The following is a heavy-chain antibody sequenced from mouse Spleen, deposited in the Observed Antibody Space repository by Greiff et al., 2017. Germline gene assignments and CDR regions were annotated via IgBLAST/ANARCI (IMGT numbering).Heavy chain of an antibody. CDR1: GDSITSGY. CDR2: ISYSGST. Sequence: DVKLVESGPSLVKPSQTLSLTCSVTGDSITSGYWNWIRKFPGNKLEYMGYISYSGSTYYNPSLKSRISITRDTSKNQHYLQLNSVTTEDTATYYCARRGYYGYYFDYWGQGTTLTVSS. J-gene: IGHJ2*01. V-gene: IGHV3-8*02. D-gene: IGHD1-2*01. CDR3: ARRGYYGYYFDY.